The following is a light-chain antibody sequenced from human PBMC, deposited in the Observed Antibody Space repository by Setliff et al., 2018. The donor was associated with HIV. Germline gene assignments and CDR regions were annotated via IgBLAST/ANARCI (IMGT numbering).Light chain of an antibody. J-gene: IGLJ1*01. Sequence: QSALTQPASVSGSPGQSIAISCTGTSSDVGIYNLVSWYQHHPGKAPKLIIYEVNKRPSGVSNRFSGSKSGNTASLTISGLQPEDETDYYCSSYTSSSSLVLGTGTKVTVL. CDR3: SSYTSSSSLV. V-gene: IGLV2-14*02. CDR1: SSDVGIYNL. CDR2: EVN.